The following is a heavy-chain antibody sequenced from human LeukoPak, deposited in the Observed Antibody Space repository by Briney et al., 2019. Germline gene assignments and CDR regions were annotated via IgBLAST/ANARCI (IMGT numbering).Heavy chain of an antibody. Sequence: PSETLSLTCTVSGGSISNYYWSWIRQPPGKGLEWIVYIYYSGSTNYNPSLKSRVTISVDTSKNQFSLKLSSVTAADTAVYYCARGYSSSWYTVFDYWGQGTLVTVSS. D-gene: IGHD6-13*01. J-gene: IGHJ4*02. CDR3: ARGYSSSWYTVFDY. CDR2: IYYSGST. CDR1: GGSISNYY. V-gene: IGHV4-59*01.